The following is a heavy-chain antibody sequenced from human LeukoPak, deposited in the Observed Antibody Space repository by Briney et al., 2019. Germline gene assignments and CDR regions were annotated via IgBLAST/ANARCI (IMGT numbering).Heavy chain of an antibody. V-gene: IGHV4-39*01. CDR1: GGSISSSSYY. CDR3: ATSTMIVVVDAFDI. J-gene: IGHJ3*02. D-gene: IGHD3-22*01. Sequence: SSETLSLTCTVSGGSISSSSYYWGWIRQPPGKGLEWIGSIYYSGSTYYNPSLKSRVTISVDTSKNQFSLKLSSVTAADTAVYYCATSTMIVVVDAFDIWGQGTMVTVSS. CDR2: IYYSGST.